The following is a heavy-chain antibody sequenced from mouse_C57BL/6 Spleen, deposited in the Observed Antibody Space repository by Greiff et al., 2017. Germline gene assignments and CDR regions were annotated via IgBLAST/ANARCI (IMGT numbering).Heavy chain of an antibody. CDR3: TRRPG. Sequence: QLQASGAALVRPGASVTLSCKASGYTFPDYEMHWVKQTPVHGLEWIGAIDPETGGTAYNQKFTGKAILTADKSSSTAYMELRSLTSEDSAVYYCTRRPGWGQGTSVTVSS. CDR1: GYTFPDYE. J-gene: IGHJ4*01. CDR2: IDPETGGT. V-gene: IGHV1-15*01.